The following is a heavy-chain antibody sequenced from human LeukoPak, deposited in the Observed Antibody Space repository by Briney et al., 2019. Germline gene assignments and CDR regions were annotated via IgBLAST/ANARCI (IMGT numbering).Heavy chain of an antibody. J-gene: IGHJ1*01. D-gene: IGHD6-13*01. CDR3: ARATPATAWYLYH. CDR1: GASISVYY. Sequence: SETLSLTCTVSGASISVYYWTWIRQAPGRGLEWSGHIHHSGSTNYNPSLKSRVSISIDTSKTQFSLNLTSVTAADTAVYYCARATPATAWYLYHWGQGPPVTVSS. CDR2: IHHSGST. V-gene: IGHV4-59*01.